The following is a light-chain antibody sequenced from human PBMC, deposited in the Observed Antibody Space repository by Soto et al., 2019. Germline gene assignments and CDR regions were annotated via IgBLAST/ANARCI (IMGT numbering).Light chain of an antibody. CDR2: AAS. Sequence: IQLTQSPSSLSASVGDRVTITCRASQGISSYLAWYQQKPGKAPKLLIYAASTLQSGVPSRFSGSGSGTDFTLTISRLQPEDFATYYCPQLNSYPRTFGGGTKVEIK. V-gene: IGKV1-9*01. J-gene: IGKJ4*01. CDR1: QGISSY. CDR3: PQLNSYPRT.